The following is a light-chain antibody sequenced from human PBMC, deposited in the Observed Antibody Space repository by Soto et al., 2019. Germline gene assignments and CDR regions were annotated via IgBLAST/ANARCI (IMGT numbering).Light chain of an antibody. V-gene: IGKV1-39*01. Sequence: DIQMTQSPSSLTPSVGDRVTITXRASHNIDIFLSWYHQKAGSXTNILXXGAXTLQNGVPSRFSGSGSGKDFSLTISSLQPEDVGTYYCQQSYSAPPLTFGAGTKVDIK. J-gene: IGKJ4*01. CDR2: GAX. CDR1: HNIDIF. CDR3: QQSYSAPPLT.